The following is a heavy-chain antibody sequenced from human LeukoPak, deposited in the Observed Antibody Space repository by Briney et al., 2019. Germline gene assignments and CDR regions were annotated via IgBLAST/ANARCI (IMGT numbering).Heavy chain of an antibody. CDR1: GYTFTSYG. Sequence: ASVKVSCKSSGYTFTSYGIIWVRQAPGQGLEWMGWISAYNGLAHYAQKLQGRVTMTTDTSTSTAYMELRSLRSDAAAVYYCARGSHIGAAGSQMDIWGKGTTVTVSS. V-gene: IGHV1-18*01. CDR2: ISAYNGLA. D-gene: IGHD6-13*01. CDR3: ARGSHIGAAGSQMDI. J-gene: IGHJ6*04.